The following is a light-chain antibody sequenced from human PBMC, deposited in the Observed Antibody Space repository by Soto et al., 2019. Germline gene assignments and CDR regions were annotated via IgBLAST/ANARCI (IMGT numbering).Light chain of an antibody. J-gene: IGKJ1*01. CDR3: QQYDTSPRT. Sequence: IVLTQSPGILSLCPGERATLSCRASQSVSSNYLAWYQQKRGQAPRLLIYGASSRATGIPTRFSGSGSGTDFTLTISRLEPEDFAVYYCQQYDTSPRTFGQGTKVEI. CDR1: QSVSSNY. CDR2: GAS. V-gene: IGKV3-20*01.